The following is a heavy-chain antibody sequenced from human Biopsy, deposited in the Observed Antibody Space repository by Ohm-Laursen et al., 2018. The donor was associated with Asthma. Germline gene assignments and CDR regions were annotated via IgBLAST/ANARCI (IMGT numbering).Heavy chain of an antibody. CDR2: IATSSGNP. Sequence: GASVKVSCKASGYTFTSYAINWLRQAPGQGLEWMGWIATSSGNPTYAQGFTPGRFVFSLDTSVTTAYLQITNLEPEDTAVYYCVRDQAHRDNWFDPWGQGTLVIVSS. CDR1: GYTFTSYA. J-gene: IGHJ5*02. CDR3: VRDQAHRDNWFDP. D-gene: IGHD1-14*01. V-gene: IGHV7-4-1*02.